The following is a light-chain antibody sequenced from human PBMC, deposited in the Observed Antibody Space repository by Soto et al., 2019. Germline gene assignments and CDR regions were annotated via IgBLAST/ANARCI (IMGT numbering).Light chain of an antibody. CDR1: QSISTW. CDR3: QQYNSDSRT. V-gene: IGKV1-5*01. Sequence: DIQMTQSPSTLSASVGDRVTITCRAGQSISTWLAWYQQKPGNAPKLLIFDASNLESGVPSRFSGSASGTEFTLTIDSLQPDDFATYYCQQYNSDSRTLGQGTKVDIK. J-gene: IGKJ1*01. CDR2: DAS.